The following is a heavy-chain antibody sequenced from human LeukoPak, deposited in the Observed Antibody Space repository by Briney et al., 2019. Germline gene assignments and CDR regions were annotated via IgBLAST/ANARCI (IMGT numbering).Heavy chain of an antibody. CDR1: GFTFSSYW. V-gene: IGHV3-74*01. J-gene: IGHJ4*02. CDR2: INSDGSST. D-gene: IGHD2-15*01. CDR3: ARDSNYCSGGSCYPSG. Sequence: GGSLRLSCAASGFTFSSYWMHWVRQAPGKGLAWVSRINSDGSSTSYADSVKGRFTISRDNAKNTLYLQMNSLRAEDTAVYYCARDSNYCSGGSCYPSGWGQGTLVTVSS.